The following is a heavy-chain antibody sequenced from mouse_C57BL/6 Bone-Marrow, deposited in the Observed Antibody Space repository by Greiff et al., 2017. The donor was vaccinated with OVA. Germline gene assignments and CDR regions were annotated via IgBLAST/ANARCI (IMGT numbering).Heavy chain of an antibody. J-gene: IGHJ1*03. Sequence: EVQRVESGGGLVKPGGSLKLSCAASGFTFSDYGMHWVRQAPEKGLEWVAYISSGSSTIYYADTVKGRFTISRDNAKNTLFLQMTRLRSEDTAMYYYASLITTVVARGLDWYFDVWGTGTTVTVSS. V-gene: IGHV5-17*01. CDR1: GFTFSDYG. CDR2: ISSGSSTI. CDR3: ASLITTVVARGLDWYFDV. D-gene: IGHD1-1*01.